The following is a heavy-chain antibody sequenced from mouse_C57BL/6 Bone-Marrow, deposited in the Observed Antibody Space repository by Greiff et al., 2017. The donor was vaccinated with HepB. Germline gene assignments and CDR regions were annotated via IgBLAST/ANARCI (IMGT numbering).Heavy chain of an antibody. Sequence: EVQLMESGGDLVKPGASLKLSCAASGFTFSSYGMSWVRQTPEKRLEWVATISSGGSYTYYPDSVKGVFTISSDNAKNTLYLQMSGLKSEDTAMYYWGGDSSGFAYWGQGTLVTVSA. CDR2: ISSGGSYT. CDR3: GGDSSGFAY. D-gene: IGHD3-2*02. V-gene: IGHV5-6*01. CDR1: GFTFSSYG. J-gene: IGHJ3*01.